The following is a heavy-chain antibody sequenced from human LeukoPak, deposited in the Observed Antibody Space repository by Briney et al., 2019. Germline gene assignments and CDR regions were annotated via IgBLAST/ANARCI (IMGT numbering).Heavy chain of an antibody. V-gene: IGHV4-31*03. Sequence: PSETLSLTCTVSGGSISSGGYYWSWIRQHPGKGLEWIGYIYYSGSTYYNPSLKSRVTISVDTSKNQFSLKLSSVTAADTAAYYCARAAYDSSGYYLNYWGQGTLVTVSS. J-gene: IGHJ4*02. CDR2: IYYSGST. D-gene: IGHD3-22*01. CDR1: GGSISSGGYY. CDR3: ARAAYDSSGYYLNY.